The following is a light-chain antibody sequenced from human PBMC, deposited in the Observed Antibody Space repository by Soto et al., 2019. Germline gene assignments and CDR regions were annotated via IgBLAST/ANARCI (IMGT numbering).Light chain of an antibody. Sequence: DIPMTQSPTSLSASVGDRVTITCRASQDIRNFVAWYQQKPGKAPKLLIYAASTLPSGVPSRFSSSGSGTDFTLTISSLQPEDVTSYSYQNYSSVLVFGPGTKVEIK. V-gene: IGKV1-27*01. CDR1: QDIRNF. CDR3: QNYSSVLV. J-gene: IGKJ3*01. CDR2: AAS.